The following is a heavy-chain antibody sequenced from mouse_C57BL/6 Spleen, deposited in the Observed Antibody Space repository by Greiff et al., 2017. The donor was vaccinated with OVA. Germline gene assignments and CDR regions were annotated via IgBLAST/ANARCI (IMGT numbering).Heavy chain of an antibody. CDR1: GFTFSDYY. D-gene: IGHD4-1*01. CDR3: ARDRSWDDYAMDY. V-gene: IGHV5-16*01. CDR2: INYDGSST. Sequence: VQLKESEGGLVQPGSSMKLSCTASGFTFSDYYMAWVRQVPEKGLEWVANINYDGSSTYYLDSLKSRFIISRDNAKNILYLQMSSLKSEDTATYYCARDRSWDDYAMDYWGQGTSVTVSS. J-gene: IGHJ4*01.